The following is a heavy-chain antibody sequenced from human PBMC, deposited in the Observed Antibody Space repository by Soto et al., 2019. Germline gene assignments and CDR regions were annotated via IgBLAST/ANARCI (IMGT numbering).Heavy chain of an antibody. CDR3: TTDRLYYYDSSGSDAFDI. D-gene: IGHD3-22*01. J-gene: IGHJ3*02. CDR2: IKSKTDGGTT. V-gene: IGHV3-15*01. CDR1: GFTFSNAW. Sequence: XESLRLSCAASGFTFSNAWMSWVRQAPGKGLEWVGRIKSKTDGGTTDYAAPVKGRFTISRDDSKNTLYLQMNSLETEDTAVYYCTTDRLYYYDSSGSDAFDIWGQGTMVTVSS.